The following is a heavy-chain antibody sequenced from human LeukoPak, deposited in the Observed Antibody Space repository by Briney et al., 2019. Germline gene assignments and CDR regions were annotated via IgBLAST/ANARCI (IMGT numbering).Heavy chain of an antibody. CDR1: GFTFSSYG. D-gene: IGHD3-9*01. Sequence: GGSLRLSCAASGFTFSSYGMHWVRQAPGKGLEWVAFIRYDGSNKYYADSMKGRFTISRDNAKNSLYLQMNSLRAEDTAVYYCARDLFIVGYDILTGYYRENYYFDYWGQGTLVTVSS. V-gene: IGHV3-30*02. J-gene: IGHJ4*02. CDR3: ARDLFIVGYDILTGYYRENYYFDY. CDR2: IRYDGSNK.